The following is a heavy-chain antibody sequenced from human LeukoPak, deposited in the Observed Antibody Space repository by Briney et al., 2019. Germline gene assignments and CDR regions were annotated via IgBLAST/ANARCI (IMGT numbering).Heavy chain of an antibody. V-gene: IGHV3-30*04. Sequence: GGSLRLSCAASGFTFSSYAMHWVRQAPGKGLEWVAVISYDGSNKYYADSVKGRFTISRDNSKNTLYLQMNSLRAEDTAVYYCARDHAQWLAPNYYFDYWGQGTLVTVSS. D-gene: IGHD6-19*01. CDR3: ARDHAQWLAPNYYFDY. CDR2: ISYDGSNK. CDR1: GFTFSSYA. J-gene: IGHJ4*02.